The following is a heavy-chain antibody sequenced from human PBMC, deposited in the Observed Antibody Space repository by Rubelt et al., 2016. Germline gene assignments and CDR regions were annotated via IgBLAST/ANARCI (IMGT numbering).Heavy chain of an antibody. CDR2: IYTSGST. D-gene: IGHD2-2*01. J-gene: IGHJ6*02. CDR3: ARDFGSSTSCYYGACYYGIDV. V-gene: IGHV4-4*07. Sequence: SWIRQPAGKGLEWIGRIYTSGSTNYNPSLKSRVTMSVDTSKNQFSLKLSSVTAADTAVYYCARDFGSSTSCYYGACYYGIDVWGQGTKVTVSS.